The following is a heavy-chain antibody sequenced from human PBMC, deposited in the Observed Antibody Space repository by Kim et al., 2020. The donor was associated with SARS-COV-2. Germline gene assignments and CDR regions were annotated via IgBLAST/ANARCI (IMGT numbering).Heavy chain of an antibody. D-gene: IGHD3-10*01. CDR3: ARDIRGTTLDPCGWFDP. Sequence: SETLSLTCTVSGGSISSYYWSWIRQPPGKGLEWMWYIYYSGSTNYNPSLKSRVTISVDTSKNQFSLKLSSVTAAHTAVYYCARDIRGTTLDPCGWFDPWGQGTLVSASS. CDR2: IYYSGST. V-gene: IGHV4-59*01. J-gene: IGHJ5*02. CDR1: GGSISSYY.